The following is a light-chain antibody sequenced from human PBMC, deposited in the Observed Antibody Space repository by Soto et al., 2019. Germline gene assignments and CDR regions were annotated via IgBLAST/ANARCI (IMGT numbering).Light chain of an antibody. V-gene: IGLV2-8*01. J-gene: IGLJ1*01. CDR3: SSYAGNNNLFV. CDR1: SSDVGGYNY. Sequence: QSVLTQPPSASGSPGQSVTISCTGTSSDVGGYNYVSWYQQHPGKAPKLMIYEVSKRPSGVPDRFSGSKSGNTASQTVSGLQAEDEADYYCSSYAGNNNLFVFGTGTKVTVL. CDR2: EVS.